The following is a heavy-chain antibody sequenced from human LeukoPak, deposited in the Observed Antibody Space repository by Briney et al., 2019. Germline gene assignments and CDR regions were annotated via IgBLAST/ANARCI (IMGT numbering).Heavy chain of an antibody. CDR2: ISYDGSNK. Sequence: TGGSLRLSCAASGFTFSSYSMNWVRQAPGKGLEWVAVISYDGSNKYYADPVKGRFTISRDNSKNTLYLQMNSLRAEDTAVYYCAKDLNSPSIWGQGTMVTVSS. CDR3: AKDLNSPSI. CDR1: GFTFSSYS. V-gene: IGHV3-30*18. J-gene: IGHJ3*02.